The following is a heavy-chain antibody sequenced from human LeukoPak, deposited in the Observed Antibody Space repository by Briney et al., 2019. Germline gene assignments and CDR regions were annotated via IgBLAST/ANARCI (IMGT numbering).Heavy chain of an antibody. CDR1: GFTFSSYG. Sequence: PGGSLRLSCAASGFTFSSYGMHWVRQAPGKGLEWVAVISYDGSNKYYADSVKGRFTISRDNSKNTLYLQMNSLRAEDTAVYYCAKGAQQIAARPLTGRGQGTLVTVSS. D-gene: IGHD6-6*01. CDR2: ISYDGSNK. J-gene: IGHJ4*02. V-gene: IGHV3-30*18. CDR3: AKGAQQIAARPLTG.